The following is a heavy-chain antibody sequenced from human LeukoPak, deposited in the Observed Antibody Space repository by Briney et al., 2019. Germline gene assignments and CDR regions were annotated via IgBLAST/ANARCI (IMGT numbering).Heavy chain of an antibody. CDR1: GYTFTSYG. Sequence: ASVKVSCKASGYTFTSYGISWVRQAPGQGLEWMGWMNPNSGNTGYAQKFQGRVTMTRNTSISTAYMELSSLRSEDTAVYYCARGVYGDAIDYWGQGTLVTVSS. D-gene: IGHD4-17*01. CDR2: MNPNSGNT. J-gene: IGHJ4*02. V-gene: IGHV1-8*02. CDR3: ARGVYGDAIDY.